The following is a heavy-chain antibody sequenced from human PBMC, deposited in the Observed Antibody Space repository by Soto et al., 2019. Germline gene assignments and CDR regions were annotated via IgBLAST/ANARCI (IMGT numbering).Heavy chain of an antibody. V-gene: IGHV4-39*01. CDR3: ARQFKRITMVRGVMGPNWFDP. CDR2: IYYSGST. D-gene: IGHD3-10*01. J-gene: IGHJ5*02. Sequence: PSETLSLTCTVSGGSISSSSYYWGWIRQPPGKGLEWIGSIYYSGSTYYNPSLKSRVTISVDTSKNQFSLKLSSVTAADTAVYYCARQFKRITMVRGVMGPNWFDPWGQGTLVTVSS. CDR1: GGSISSSSYY.